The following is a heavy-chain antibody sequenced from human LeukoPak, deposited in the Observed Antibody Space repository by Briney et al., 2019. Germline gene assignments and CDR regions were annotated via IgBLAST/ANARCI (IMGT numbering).Heavy chain of an antibody. CDR3: ARNVGWYSRYS. CDR1: GDSLSSHY. Sequence: SETLSLTCTVSGDSLSSHYWSWIRQPPGKGLEWIGYIYGSGSTHYDPSLRSRVTISEDTSKNQFSLKLTSVTAADTAVYYCARNVGWYSRYSWGQGTLVTVSS. V-gene: IGHV4-59*08. CDR2: IYGSGST. D-gene: IGHD6-19*01. J-gene: IGHJ4*02.